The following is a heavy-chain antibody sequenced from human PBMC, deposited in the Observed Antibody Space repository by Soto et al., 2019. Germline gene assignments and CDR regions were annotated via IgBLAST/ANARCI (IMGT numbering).Heavy chain of an antibody. J-gene: IGHJ6*02. D-gene: IGHD3-10*01. CDR2: IYYSGST. V-gene: IGHV4-31*03. CDR3: ASGGRRSPGTDV. Sequence: QVQLQESGPGLVKPSQTLSLTCTVSGGSISSGGYYWSWIRQHPGKGLEWIGYIYYSGSTYYNPSLTTRVPISVDPSKNQFALTLRSVTAADTAVDYCASGGRRSPGTDVWGQGPTVTVSS. CDR1: GGSISSGGYY.